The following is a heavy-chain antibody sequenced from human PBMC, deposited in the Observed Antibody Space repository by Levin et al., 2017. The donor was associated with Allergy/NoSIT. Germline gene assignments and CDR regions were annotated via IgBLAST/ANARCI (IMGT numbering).Heavy chain of an antibody. V-gene: IGHV3-21*01. CDR1: GFSFSSHN. D-gene: IGHD2-8*02. J-gene: IGHJ5*02. Sequence: GGSLRLSCSAPGFSFSSHNMNWVRQAPEKGLEWVSSISTRATYIDYADSVRGRFTISRDDAKNSLYLEMNSLRVEDTAVYYCARGPCSGGVCNMGDWFVPWGQGTLVTVSS. CDR2: ISTRATYI. CDR3: ARGPCSGGVCNMGDWFVP.